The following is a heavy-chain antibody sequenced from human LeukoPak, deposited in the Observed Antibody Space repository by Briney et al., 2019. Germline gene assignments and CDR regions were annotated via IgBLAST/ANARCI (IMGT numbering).Heavy chain of an antibody. CDR1: GYTFTSYG. CDR2: ISAYNGNT. V-gene: IGHV1-18*01. CDR3: ARSILGYYDFWSGYSRGDAFDI. Sequence: ASVKVSCKASGYTFTSYGISWVRQAPGQGLEWMGWISAYNGNTNYAQKLQGRATMTTDTSTSTAYMELRSLRSDDTAVYYCARSILGYYDFWSGYSRGDAFDIWGQGTMVTVSS. D-gene: IGHD3-3*01. J-gene: IGHJ3*02.